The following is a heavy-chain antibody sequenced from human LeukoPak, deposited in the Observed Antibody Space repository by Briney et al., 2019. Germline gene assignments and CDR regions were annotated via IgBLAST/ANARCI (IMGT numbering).Heavy chain of an antibody. J-gene: IGHJ4*02. CDR1: GLTFNSDW. V-gene: IGHV3-74*01. Sequence: GGSLRLSCAASGLTFNSDWMHWVRQAPGKGLVWVSRINNDGSSTSYADSVKGRFTISRDNAKNTLYLQMNSLRAEDTAMYYCAREWYSSSWYTFDYWGQGTLVTVSS. D-gene: IGHD6-13*01. CDR3: AREWYSSSWYTFDY. CDR2: INNDGSST.